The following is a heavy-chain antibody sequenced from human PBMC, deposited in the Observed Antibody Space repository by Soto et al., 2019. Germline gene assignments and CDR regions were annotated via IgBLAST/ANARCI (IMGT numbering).Heavy chain of an antibody. CDR1: GFTFSSYA. V-gene: IGHV3-30-3*01. D-gene: IGHD1-1*01. CDR2: ISYDGSNK. CDR3: ARVKRGTGTYYYYGMDV. Sequence: QVQLVESGGGVVQPGRSLRLSCAASGFTFSSYAMHWVRQAPGKGLEWVAVISYDGSNKYYADSVKGRFTISRDNSKNPLYLQMNSLRAEDTAVYYCARVKRGTGTYYYYGMDVWGQGTTVTVAS. J-gene: IGHJ6*02.